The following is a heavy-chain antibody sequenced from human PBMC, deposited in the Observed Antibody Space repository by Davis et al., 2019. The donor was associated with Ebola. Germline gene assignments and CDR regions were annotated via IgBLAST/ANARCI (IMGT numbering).Heavy chain of an antibody. D-gene: IGHD4-17*01. J-gene: IGHJ6*04. V-gene: IGHV3-23*01. CDR2: ISGSGST. CDR1: GFTFTSYS. CDR3: AKGSLYGSRSITAGMDV. Sequence: GESLKISCAASGFTFTSYSMTWVRQAPGKGLEWVSGISGSGSTYYADSVKGRFTFSRDNSKNTLYLQMNSLRAEDTAVYYCAKGSLYGSRSITAGMDVWGKGTTVTVSS.